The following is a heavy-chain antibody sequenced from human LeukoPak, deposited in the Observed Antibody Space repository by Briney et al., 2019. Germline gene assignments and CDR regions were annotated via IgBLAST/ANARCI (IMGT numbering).Heavy chain of an antibody. CDR1: GYTFTSYG. CDR3: ARDVMITFGRVIVTVFDY. V-gene: IGHV1-18*01. J-gene: IGHJ4*02. Sequence: GASVKVSCKASGYTFTSYGISWVRQAPGQGLEWMGWISAYNGNTNYAQKLQGRVTMTTDTSTSTAYMELRSLRSDDTAVYYCARDVMITFGRVIVTVFDYWGQGTLVTVSS. CDR2: ISAYNGNT. D-gene: IGHD3-16*02.